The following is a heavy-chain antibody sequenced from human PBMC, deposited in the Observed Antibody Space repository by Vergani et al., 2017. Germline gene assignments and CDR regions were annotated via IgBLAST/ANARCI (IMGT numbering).Heavy chain of an antibody. Sequence: EVQLVESGGGLVKPGGSLRLSCAASGFTFSSYSMNWVRQAPGQGLEWVSIISGSGGNTYYADSVQGRFTISRDNSKNTLYLQMNSLRAEDTAVYYCAKSSSGWSHFDYWAQGTLVTVSS. J-gene: IGHJ4*02. CDR3: AKSSSGWSHFDY. D-gene: IGHD6-19*01. CDR2: ISGSGGNT. CDR1: GFTFSSYS. V-gene: IGHV3-23*04.